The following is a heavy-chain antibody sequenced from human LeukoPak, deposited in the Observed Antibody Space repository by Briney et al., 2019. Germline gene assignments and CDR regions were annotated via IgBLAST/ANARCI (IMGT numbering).Heavy chain of an antibody. CDR1: GFTFGSYG. J-gene: IGHJ4*02. CDR3: AKDASGGSGSYYTN. V-gene: IGHV3-30*02. CDR2: IRYDGSNK. Sequence: GGSLRLSCAASGFTFGSYGMHWVRQAPGKGLEWVAFIRYDGSNKYYADSVKGRFTISRDNSKNTLYLQMNSLRAEDTAVYYCAKDASGGSGSYYTNWGQGTLVTVSS. D-gene: IGHD3-10*01.